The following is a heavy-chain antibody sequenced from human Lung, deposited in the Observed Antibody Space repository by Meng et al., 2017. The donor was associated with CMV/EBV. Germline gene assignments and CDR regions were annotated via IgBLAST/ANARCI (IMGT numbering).Heavy chain of an antibody. J-gene: IGHJ6*02. V-gene: IGHV1-69*10. CDR3: VASEEFYHFRSGWEWYYHYGMDV. D-gene: IGHD3-3*01. Sequence: SVXVSXKASGDTFNKYVTSWVRQAPGQGLEWMGGIIPMRTTTNYAQRFQGRVTITADTSTATVYMELSSLRSKDTAMYYCVASEEFYHFRSGWEWYYHYGMDVWXPGTTVTVSS. CDR2: IIPMRTTT. CDR1: GDTFNKYV.